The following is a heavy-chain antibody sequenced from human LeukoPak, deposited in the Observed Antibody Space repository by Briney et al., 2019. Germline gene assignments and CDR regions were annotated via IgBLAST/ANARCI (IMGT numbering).Heavy chain of an antibody. CDR1: GGSISSNMYY. CDR2: IYYSGNT. J-gene: IGHJ5*02. CDR3: ERRFHYYDNSVCLNWIDP. Sequence: PSETLSLTCTVSGGSISSNMYYWGWIRQPPGKGLEWIGSIYYSGNTFYNPSLKSRVTMSVDTSKNHFSLKLISVTAADTAVYYCERRFHYYDNSVCLNWIDPWGQGILVTVSS. V-gene: IGHV4-39*02. D-gene: IGHD3-22*01.